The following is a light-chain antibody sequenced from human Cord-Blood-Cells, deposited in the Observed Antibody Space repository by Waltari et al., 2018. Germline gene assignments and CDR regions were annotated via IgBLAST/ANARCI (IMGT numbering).Light chain of an antibody. CDR3: QQYNSYLYT. Sequence: DIQMTQYPSTLSASVGHRVTITCRASQIISSWLAWYQQKPVKAPKLLIYDASSLESGVPSRFSGSGSGTEFTLTISSLQPDDFATYYCQQYNSYLYTFGQGTKLEIK. V-gene: IGKV1-5*01. CDR1: QIISSW. J-gene: IGKJ2*01. CDR2: DAS.